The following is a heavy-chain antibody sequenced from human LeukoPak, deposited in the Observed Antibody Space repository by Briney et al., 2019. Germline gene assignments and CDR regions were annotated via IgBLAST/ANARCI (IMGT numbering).Heavy chain of an antibody. J-gene: IGHJ4*02. CDR1: GGSISSYY. CDR3: ARAGYYYDSSGYYLDY. Sequence: SETLSLTCTVSGGSISSYYWSWIRQPAGKGLEWIGRTYTSGSTNYNPSLKSRVTMSVDTSKNQFSLKLSSVTAADTAVYYCARAGYYYDSSGYYLDYWGQGTLVTVSS. V-gene: IGHV4-4*07. D-gene: IGHD3-22*01. CDR2: TYTSGST.